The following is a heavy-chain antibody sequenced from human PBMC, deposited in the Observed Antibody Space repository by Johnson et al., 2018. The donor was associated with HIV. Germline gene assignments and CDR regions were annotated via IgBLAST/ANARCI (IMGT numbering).Heavy chain of an antibody. V-gene: IGHV3-20*04. CDR1: GFTFDDYG. Sequence: MLLVESGGGVVRPGGSLRLPCAASGFTFDDYGMSWVRQAPGKGLEWVSGINWNGGSTGYADSVKGGFTISRDNAKNSLYLQMNSLGAEDTALYYCARDVRMDKAFDIWGQGTMVTVSS. J-gene: IGHJ3*02. CDR2: INWNGGST. CDR3: ARDVRMDKAFDI. D-gene: IGHD2-15*01.